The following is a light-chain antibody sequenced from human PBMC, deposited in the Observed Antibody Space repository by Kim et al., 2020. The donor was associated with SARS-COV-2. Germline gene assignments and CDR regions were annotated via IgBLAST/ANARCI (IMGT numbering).Light chain of an antibody. Sequence: GQSVTLSCTGTSSDVGDYNYVSWYQHHPGKAPKLMIYDVSKRPSGVPDRFSGSKSGNTASLTISGLQAEDEADYYCCSYAGSYTLIFGGGTQLTVL. CDR2: DVS. CDR1: SSDVGDYNY. CDR3: CSYAGSYTLI. J-gene: IGLJ2*01. V-gene: IGLV2-11*01.